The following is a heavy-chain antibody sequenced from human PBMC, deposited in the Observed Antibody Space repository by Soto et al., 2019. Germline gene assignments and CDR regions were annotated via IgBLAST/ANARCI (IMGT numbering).Heavy chain of an antibody. CDR2: IKHTGDA. Sequence: QVHLQESGPGLVKPAETLSLPCAVSGDSIKTETWWSWLRQLPGTGLEWIGEIKHTGDANANPALRSRVSMSVARTKNQFVLNLRSVSAADTAVYFCAREGRSHWFESWGQGTLVTVSS. J-gene: IGHJ5*01. CDR1: GDSIKTETW. CDR3: AREGRSHWFES. D-gene: IGHD6-13*01. V-gene: IGHV4-4*01.